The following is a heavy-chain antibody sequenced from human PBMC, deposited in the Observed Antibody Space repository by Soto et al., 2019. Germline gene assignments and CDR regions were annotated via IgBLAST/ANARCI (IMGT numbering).Heavy chain of an antibody. D-gene: IGHD3-16*02. J-gene: IGHJ5*02. CDR1: NGSLSSYY. Sequence: PSETLSLTCTVSNGSLSSYYWSWIRQPPGKGLEWIGYIYYNGNTKYNPSLKSRVSISLGTSKNQFSLRLTSVTAADTAVYYCARVPAMGGVIYHWFAPWGQGTLVTVSS. CDR2: IYYNGNT. CDR3: ARVPAMGGVIYHWFAP. V-gene: IGHV4-59*01.